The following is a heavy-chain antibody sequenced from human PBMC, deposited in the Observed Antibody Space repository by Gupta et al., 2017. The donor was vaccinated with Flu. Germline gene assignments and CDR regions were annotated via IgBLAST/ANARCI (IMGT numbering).Heavy chain of an antibody. D-gene: IGHD2-15*01. Sequence: EVQLVESGGGLVQPGGSLRLSCAASGFTFSSYEMNWVRQAPGKGLEWVSFISSSGTTIYYADSVKGRFTISRDNAKNSLYLQMNSLRAEDTAVYYCARDAAVVAANPDYFDYWGQGTLVTVSS. V-gene: IGHV3-48*03. CDR1: GFTFSSYE. CDR2: ISSSGTTI. CDR3: ARDAAVVAANPDYFDY. J-gene: IGHJ4*02.